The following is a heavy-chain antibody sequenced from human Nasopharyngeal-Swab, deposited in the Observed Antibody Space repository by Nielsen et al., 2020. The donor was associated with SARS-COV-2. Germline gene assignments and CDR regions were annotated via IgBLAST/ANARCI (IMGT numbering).Heavy chain of an antibody. J-gene: IGHJ5*01. CDR3: ARSQYSSNWYDY. V-gene: IGHV3-74*01. D-gene: IGHD6-6*01. CDR1: GFTFSSYW. Sequence: GESLKISCAASGFTFSSYWMHWVRQAPGKGLVWVSHINSNERSTNYADSVKGRFTISRDNAKNTLYLQMNSLRAEDTAVYYCARSQYSSNWYDYWGQGTLVTVSS. CDR2: INSNERST.